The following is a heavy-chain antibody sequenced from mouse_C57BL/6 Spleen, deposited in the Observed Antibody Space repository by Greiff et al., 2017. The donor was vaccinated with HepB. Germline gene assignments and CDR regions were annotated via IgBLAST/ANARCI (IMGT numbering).Heavy chain of an antibody. J-gene: IGHJ4*01. D-gene: IGHD2-3*01. CDR1: GYAFSSYW. CDR3: ARVGSYDVYSHYAMDY. V-gene: IGHV1-80*01. CDR2: IYPGDGDT. Sequence: VQLQQSGAELVKPGASVKISCKASGYAFSSYWMNWVKQRPGKGLEWIGQIYPGDGDTNYNGKFKGKATLTADKSSSTAYMQLSSLTSEDSAVYFCARVGSYDVYSHYAMDYWGQGTSVTVSS.